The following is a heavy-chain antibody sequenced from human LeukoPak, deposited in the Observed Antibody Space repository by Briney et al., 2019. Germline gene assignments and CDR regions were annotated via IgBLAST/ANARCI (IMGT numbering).Heavy chain of an antibody. CDR2: IIPNLGSV. J-gene: IGHJ5*02. V-gene: IGHV1-69*04. CDR3: ARAVDDILAGYYWGNWFDP. Sequence: PSASVKVSCKASGGNFSSFALAWVRQAPGQGLEWMGRIIPNLGSVNYAQNFQGRLTLTAAKSTSTGYMELSSLRSEDTAVYYCARAVDDILAGYYWGNWFDPWGQGTLVTVSS. D-gene: IGHD3-9*01. CDR1: GGNFSSFA.